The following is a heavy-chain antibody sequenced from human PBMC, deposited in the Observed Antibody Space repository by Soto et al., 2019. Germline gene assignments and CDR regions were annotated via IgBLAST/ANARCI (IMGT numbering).Heavy chain of an antibody. CDR2: INPSGGST. Sequence: AASVKVSCKASGYTFTSYYMHWVRQAPGQGLEWMGIINPSGGSTSYAQKFQGRVTMTRDTSTSTVYMELSSLRSEDTAVYYCASPHSGSYSASPRYYYGMDVWGQGTTVTVSS. CDR1: GYTFTSYY. V-gene: IGHV1-46*01. CDR3: ASPHSGSYSASPRYYYGMDV. J-gene: IGHJ6*02. D-gene: IGHD1-26*01.